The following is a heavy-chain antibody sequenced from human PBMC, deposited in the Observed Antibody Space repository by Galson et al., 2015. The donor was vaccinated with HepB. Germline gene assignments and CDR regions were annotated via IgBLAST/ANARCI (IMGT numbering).Heavy chain of an antibody. CDR2: IDPRGGST. CDR3: ARGGSYFDGRGSLYNWFDP. CDR1: GYTFTNYY. Sequence: SVKVSCKASGYTFTNYYLHWVRQAPGQGLEWMAIIDPRGGSTTIAQKFQGRVTLTRDTSTSTVYMELSSLRSEDTAVYYCARGGSYFDGRGSLYNWFDPWGQGTLVTVSS. J-gene: IGHJ5*02. V-gene: IGHV1-46*01. D-gene: IGHD3-22*01.